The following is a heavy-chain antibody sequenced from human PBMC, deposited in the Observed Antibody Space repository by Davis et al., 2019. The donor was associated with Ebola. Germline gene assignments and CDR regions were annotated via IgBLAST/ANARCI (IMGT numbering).Heavy chain of an antibody. CDR3: ARTYSSSYYYYYGMDV. CDR2: IKQDGSEK. V-gene: IGHV3-7*01. Sequence: GESLKISCAASGFTFSSYSMNWVRQAPGKGLEWVANIKQDGSEKYYVDSVKGRFTISRDNAKNSLFLHMNSLRAEDTAVYYCARTYSSSYYYYYGMDVWGQGTTVTVSS. D-gene: IGHD6-6*01. CDR1: GFTFSSYS. J-gene: IGHJ6*02.